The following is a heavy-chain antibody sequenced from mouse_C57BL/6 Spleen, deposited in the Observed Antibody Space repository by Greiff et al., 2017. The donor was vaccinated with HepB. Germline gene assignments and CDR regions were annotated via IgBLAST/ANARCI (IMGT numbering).Heavy chain of an antibody. V-gene: IGHV3-1*01. D-gene: IGHD4-1*01. CDR1: GYSITSGYD. CDR2: ISYSGST. Sequence: EVMLVESGPGMVKPSQSLSLTCTVTGYSITSGYDWHWIRHFPGNKLEWMGYISYSGSTNYNPSLKSRISITHDTSKNHFFLKLNSVTTEDTATYCCARGLDFYAMDYWGQGTSVTVSS. J-gene: IGHJ4*01. CDR3: ARGLDFYAMDY.